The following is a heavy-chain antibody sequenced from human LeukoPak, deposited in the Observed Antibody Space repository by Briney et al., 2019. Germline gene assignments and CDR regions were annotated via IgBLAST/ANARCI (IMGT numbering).Heavy chain of an antibody. V-gene: IGHV3-48*02. CDR3: ARDRGYCDSESCYRFFDS. CDR1: EFIFSSHS. J-gene: IGHJ4*02. D-gene: IGHD3-16*01. CDR2: ISHTGSPT. Sequence: GGSLRLSCAASEFIFSSHSMNWVRQAPGKGLEWVAYISHTGSPTNYADSVKGRITISRDNAKNSVYLQMNSLRDEDTAVYYCARDRGYCDSESCYRFFDSWGQGTLVTVSS.